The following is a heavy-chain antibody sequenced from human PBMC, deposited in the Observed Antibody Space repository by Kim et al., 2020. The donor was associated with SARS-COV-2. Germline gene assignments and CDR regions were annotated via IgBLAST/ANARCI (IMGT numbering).Heavy chain of an antibody. V-gene: IGHV3-30*18. D-gene: IGHD6-13*01. CDR1: GFSFSDYD. CDR3: AKIRWGSRWFLDD. CDR2: ISYDGSDK. Sequence: GGSLRLSCAASGFSFSDYDMHWVRQAPGKWLEWVAMISYDGSDKYYGDSVKGRFTISRDNSRSTLYLQMSSLRADDTAVYSCAKIRWGSRWFLDDWGQGVLVTVSS. J-gene: IGHJ4*02.